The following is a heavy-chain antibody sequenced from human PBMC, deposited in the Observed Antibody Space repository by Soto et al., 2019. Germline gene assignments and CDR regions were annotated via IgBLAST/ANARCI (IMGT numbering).Heavy chain of an antibody. Sequence: KPSETLSLTCTVSGGSISSYYWSWIRQPAGKGLEWIGRIYTSGSTNYNPSLKSRVTMSVDTSKNQFSLKLSSVTAADTAVYYCARDAVYLYVGYYFDYWGQGTLVTVSS. CDR2: IYTSGST. J-gene: IGHJ4*02. V-gene: IGHV4-4*07. CDR3: ARDAVYLYVGYYFDY. CDR1: GGSISSYY. D-gene: IGHD1-20*01.